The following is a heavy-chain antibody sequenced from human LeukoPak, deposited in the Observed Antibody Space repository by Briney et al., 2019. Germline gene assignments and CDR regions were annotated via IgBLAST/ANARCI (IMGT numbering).Heavy chain of an antibody. CDR2: IYYSGST. CDR1: GGSISSSSYS. D-gene: IGHD6-13*01. CDR3: ARGPLAAAVEDY. V-gene: IGHV4-39*01. Sequence: SETLSLTCTVSGGSISSSSYSWGWIRQPPGKGLEWIGSIYYSGSTYYNPSLKSRVTISVDTSKNQFSLKLSSVTAADTAVYYCARGPLAAAVEDYWGQGTLVTVSS. J-gene: IGHJ4*02.